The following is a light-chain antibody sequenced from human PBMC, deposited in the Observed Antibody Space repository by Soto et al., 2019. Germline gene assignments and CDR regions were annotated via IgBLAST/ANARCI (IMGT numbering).Light chain of an antibody. J-gene: IGKJ3*01. CDR3: QQYSSYSQFT. CDR2: KAS. Sequence: DIQMTQSPSTLSASVGDRVTITCRASQSIKNWLAWYQQKPGEAPKLLIYKASTLESGVPSRFSGNGSGTEFTLTISCLQPDDVATYYCQQYSSYSQFTFGPGTKVDIK. CDR1: QSIKNW. V-gene: IGKV1-5*03.